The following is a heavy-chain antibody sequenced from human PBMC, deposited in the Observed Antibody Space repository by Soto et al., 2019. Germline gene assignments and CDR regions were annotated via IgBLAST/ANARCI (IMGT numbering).Heavy chain of an antibody. CDR3: ARDLKNAFDI. Sequence: GAPVRSSYRPSGKTFTTWGTPWVRQAPGQGLEWMGWISAYNGNTNYAQKLQGRVTMTTDTSTSTAYMELRSLRSDDTAVDYCARDLKNAFDIWGQGTMVTVSS. CDR2: ISAYNGNT. J-gene: IGHJ3*02. V-gene: IGHV1-18*01. CDR1: GKTFTTWG.